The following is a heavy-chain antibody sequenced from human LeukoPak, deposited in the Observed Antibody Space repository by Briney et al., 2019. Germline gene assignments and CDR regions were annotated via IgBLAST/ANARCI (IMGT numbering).Heavy chain of an antibody. CDR2: ISFDGTDA. Sequence: GGSLRLSCGASGFTFSSYAIHWVRQAPGKGLEWVAVISFDGTDAFYADSVKGRFIISRDNSKNTLYLQMNSLRAEDTAVYYCARAITNYGYIFDYWGQGTLVTVSS. J-gene: IGHJ4*02. V-gene: IGHV3-30*04. D-gene: IGHD5-18*01. CDR3: ARAITNYGYIFDY. CDR1: GFTFSSYA.